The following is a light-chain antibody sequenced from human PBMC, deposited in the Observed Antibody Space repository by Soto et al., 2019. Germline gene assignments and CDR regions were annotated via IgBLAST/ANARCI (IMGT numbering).Light chain of an antibody. J-gene: IGLJ2*01. Sequence: QSVLTQPPSASGTPGQRVTISCSGSSSNIGRNTVNWYQQVPGTAPKLLIYSINQRPSGVPDRFSGSKSGTSASLAISGLQSEDEADYYCAAWDDSLSGVVFGGGTQLTVL. CDR1: SSNIGRNT. V-gene: IGLV1-44*01. CDR2: SIN. CDR3: AAWDDSLSGVV.